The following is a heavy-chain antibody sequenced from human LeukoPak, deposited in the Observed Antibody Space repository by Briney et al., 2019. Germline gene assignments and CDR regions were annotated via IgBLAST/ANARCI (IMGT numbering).Heavy chain of an antibody. Sequence: PSETLSLTCDVSGGSVRSYWWGWVRQPAGKGLEWLGRIYSTGSTRFNPSLKSRLTLSKDTSTNQFSLKLTSVTAADTAVYFCARQGYTVSYYFLDYWSQGTLVTVSS. V-gene: IGHV4-4*07. CDR2: IYSTGST. CDR1: GGSVRSYW. D-gene: IGHD1-26*01. CDR3: ARQGYTVSYYFLDY. J-gene: IGHJ4*02.